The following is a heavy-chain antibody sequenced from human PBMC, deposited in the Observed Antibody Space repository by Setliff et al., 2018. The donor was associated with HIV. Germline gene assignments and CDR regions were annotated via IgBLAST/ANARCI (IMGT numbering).Heavy chain of an antibody. V-gene: IGHV3-48*01. CDR1: GSGFTFSSYS. CDR3: ARPFDQ. Sequence: PGGSLRLSCAASGSGFTFSSYSMNWVRQAPGKGLEWVSYISSTSSTIYYANSVKGRFTISRDDAKNSLYLQMNSLRVEDTAVYYCARPFDQWGQGALVTVSS. CDR2: ISSTSSTI. J-gene: IGHJ4*02.